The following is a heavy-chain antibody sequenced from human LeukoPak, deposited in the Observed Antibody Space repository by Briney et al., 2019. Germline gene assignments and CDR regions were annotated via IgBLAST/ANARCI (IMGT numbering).Heavy chain of an antibody. Sequence: GGSLRLSCAASGFTFSSYNMNWVRQAPGKGLEWVSSIRSSSSYIYYADSVKGRFTISRDNAKNSLYLQMNSLRAEDTAVYYCARGGGGYYGDSVHCDFDYWGQETLVTVSS. D-gene: IGHD4-17*01. J-gene: IGHJ4*02. CDR3: ARGGGGYYGDSVHCDFDY. V-gene: IGHV3-21*01. CDR1: GFTFSSYN. CDR2: IRSSSSYI.